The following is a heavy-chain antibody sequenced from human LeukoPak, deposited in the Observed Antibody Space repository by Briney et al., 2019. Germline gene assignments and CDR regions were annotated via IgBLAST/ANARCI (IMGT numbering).Heavy chain of an antibody. CDR2: IRIKAYGGTT. CDR1: GFTFSDYA. V-gene: IGHV3-49*04. Sequence: PGGSLRLSCRTSGFTFSDYAMSWVRQAPGKGLEWVGFIRIKAYGGTTEYAASVKGRFTISRDDSKSIAYLQMNSLKTEDTAVYYCTREYCSGGSCYGGGYWGQGTLVTVSS. CDR3: TREYCSGGSCYGGGY. D-gene: IGHD2-15*01. J-gene: IGHJ4*02.